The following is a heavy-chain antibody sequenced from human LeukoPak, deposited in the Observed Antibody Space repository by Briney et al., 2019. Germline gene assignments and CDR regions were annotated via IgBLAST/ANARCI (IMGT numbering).Heavy chain of an antibody. CDR2: ISGSGGST. CDR1: GFTFSSYA. J-gene: IGHJ4*02. CDR3: AKSVTTRMYYYDSSGEFDY. D-gene: IGHD3-22*01. V-gene: IGHV3-23*01. Sequence: GVSLRLSCAASGFTFSSYAMSWVRQAPGKGLEWVSAISGSGGSTYYADSVKGRFTISRDNSKNTLYLQMNSLRAEDTAVYYCAKSVTTRMYYYDSSGEFDYWGQGTLVTVSS.